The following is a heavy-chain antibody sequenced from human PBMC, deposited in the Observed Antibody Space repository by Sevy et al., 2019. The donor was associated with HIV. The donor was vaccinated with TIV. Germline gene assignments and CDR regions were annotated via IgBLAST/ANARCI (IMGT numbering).Heavy chain of an antibody. CDR1: GGSITSLY. CDR3: AGENAWGRGYS. J-gene: IGHJ4*02. D-gene: IGHD1-26*01. Sequence: LPDTLSLTFTVSGGSITSLYWNWIRQPPGKGLKWIANINYNGHINYNPSLKSRVTLSLNTSKKQFSLRLRSVTAADTAMYYCAGENAWGRGYSWGQGTLVTVSS. CDR2: INYNGHI. V-gene: IGHV4-59*08.